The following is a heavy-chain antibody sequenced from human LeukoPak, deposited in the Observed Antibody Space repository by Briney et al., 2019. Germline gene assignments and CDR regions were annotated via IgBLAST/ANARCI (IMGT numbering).Heavy chain of an antibody. CDR1: GFTYSTHA. Sequence: GGSLRLSCAASGFTYSTHAMTWVRQAPGKGLEWVSGITGSGDSTYYADSVKGRFTISRDNSENTMFLQMNSLRAEDTAVYHCARGKGRGYNHTHLDYWGQGTLVTVSS. CDR3: ARGKGRGYNHTHLDY. CDR2: ITGSGDST. D-gene: IGHD5-18*01. J-gene: IGHJ4*02. V-gene: IGHV3-23*01.